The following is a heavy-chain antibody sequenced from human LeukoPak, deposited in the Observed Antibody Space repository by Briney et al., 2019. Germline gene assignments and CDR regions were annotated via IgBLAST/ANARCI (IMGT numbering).Heavy chain of an antibody. CDR2: IDYSGST. CDR3: ARAIYDFWSGYYDY. D-gene: IGHD3-3*01. CDR1: GGSISSYY. V-gene: IGHV4-59*01. J-gene: IGHJ4*02. Sequence: SETLSLTCTVSGGSISSYYWSWIRQPPGKGLEWIGNIDYSGSTIYNPALKSRVTMSVDTSKNQFSLNLTSVTAADTAVYYCARAIYDFWSGYYDYWGQGTPVTVSS.